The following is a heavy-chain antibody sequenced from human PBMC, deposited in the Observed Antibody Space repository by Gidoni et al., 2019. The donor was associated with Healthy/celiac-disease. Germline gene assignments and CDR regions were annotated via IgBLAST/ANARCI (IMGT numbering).Heavy chain of an antibody. D-gene: IGHD2-2*02. CDR2: IYHSGST. CDR3: ARSLYCSSTSCYRGWFDP. Sequence: QLQLQESGSCLVKPSQTLSLTCAVSGGSISSGGYSWSWIRQQPGKGLEWIGYIYHSGSTYYNPSLKSRVTISVDRSKNQFSLKLSSVTAADTAVYYCARSLYCSSTSCYRGWFDPWGQGTLVTVSS. J-gene: IGHJ5*02. V-gene: IGHV4-30-2*01. CDR1: GGSISSGGYS.